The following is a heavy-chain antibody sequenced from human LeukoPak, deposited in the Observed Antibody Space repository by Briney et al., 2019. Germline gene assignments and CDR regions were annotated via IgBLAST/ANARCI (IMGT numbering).Heavy chain of an antibody. Sequence: GGCLRLSCAASVFTFSNAWMSGVRHAPAKGLEWVGSIKSKRDGGATAYAAPVKDRFTISRDDSKNTLYLQLNSLTTEHTGIYYRTSDFQWVYCLNCVCYFPWGGEGTLVTVSS. V-gene: IGHV3-15*01. J-gene: IGHJ4*02. D-gene: IGHD2-8*01. CDR1: VFTFSNAW. CDR2: IKSKRDGGAT. CDR3: TSDFQWVYCLNCVCYFPW.